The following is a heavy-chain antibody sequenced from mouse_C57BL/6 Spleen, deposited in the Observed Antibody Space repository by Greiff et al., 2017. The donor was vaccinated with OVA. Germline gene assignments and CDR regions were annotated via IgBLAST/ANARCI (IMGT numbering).Heavy chain of an antibody. CDR2: ISSGSSTI. Sequence: EVQRVESGGGLVKPGGSLKLSCAASGSTFSDYGMHWVRQAPEKGLEWVAYISSGSSTIYYADTVKGRFTISRDNAKNTLFLQMTSLRSEDTAMYYCARGGLRPLDYWGQGTTLTVSS. V-gene: IGHV5-17*01. J-gene: IGHJ2*01. CDR1: GSTFSDYG. CDR3: ARGGLRPLDY. D-gene: IGHD2-4*01.